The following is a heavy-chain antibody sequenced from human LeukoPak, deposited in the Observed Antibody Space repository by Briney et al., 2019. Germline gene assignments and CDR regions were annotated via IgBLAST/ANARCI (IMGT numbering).Heavy chain of an antibody. J-gene: IGHJ6*02. CDR2: VNRDGSET. CDR3: ARNNGMDV. CDR1: GFALSSHW. V-gene: IGHV3-7*03. Sequence: GGSLRLSCAASGFALSSHWMTWVRQVPGRGPEWVANVNRDGSETHYLDSVKGRFTISKDNAKNSLYLQMNSLRAEDTALYHCARNNGMDVWGQGTTVIVSS.